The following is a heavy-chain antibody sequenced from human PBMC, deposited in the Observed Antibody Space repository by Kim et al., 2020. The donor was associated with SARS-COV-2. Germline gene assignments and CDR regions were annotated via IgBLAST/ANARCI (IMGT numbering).Heavy chain of an antibody. V-gene: IGHV3-48*04. CDR3: ARQDGSGSYYYYYYYGMDV. J-gene: IGHJ6*02. D-gene: IGHD3-10*01. Sequence: GGSLRLSCAASGFTFSSYSMNWVRQAPGKGLEWVSYISSSSSTIYYADSVKGRFTISRDNAKNSLYLQMNSLRAEDTAVYYCARQDGSGSYYYYYYYGMDVWGQGTTVTVSS. CDR1: GFTFSSYS. CDR2: ISSSSSTI.